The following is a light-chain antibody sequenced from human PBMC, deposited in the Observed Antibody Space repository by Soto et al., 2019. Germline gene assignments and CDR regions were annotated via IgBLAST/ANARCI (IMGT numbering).Light chain of an antibody. V-gene: IGLV3-21*04. Sequence: SYELTQPPSVSVAPGKTARITCGGNNIGSKSVHWYQQKQGQAPVLVIYYDSDRPSGIPERFSGSNSGNTATLTISRVEAGDEADYYCQVWDSSSDHYVFGTGTMVTVL. CDR3: QVWDSSSDHYV. CDR1: NIGSKS. J-gene: IGLJ1*01. CDR2: YDS.